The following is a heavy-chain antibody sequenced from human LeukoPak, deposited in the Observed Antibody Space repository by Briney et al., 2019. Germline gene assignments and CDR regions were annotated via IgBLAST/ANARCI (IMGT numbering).Heavy chain of an antibody. CDR1: GFIFTNYF. D-gene: IGHD2-21*02. V-gene: IGHV3-7*01. J-gene: IGHJ1*01. CDR3: AAWGDATAQYFQR. CDR2: INPGGSDT. Sequence: GGSLRLSCAASGFIFTNYFMSWVRQAPGKGLEWVAHINPGGSDTYYVDSVKGRFTISRDNAENSLYLQMNSLRVEDTAVYYCAAWGDATAQYFQRWGQGTLVTVSS.